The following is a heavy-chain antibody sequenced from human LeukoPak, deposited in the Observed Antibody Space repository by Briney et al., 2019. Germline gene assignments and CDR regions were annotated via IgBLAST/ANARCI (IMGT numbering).Heavy chain of an antibody. CDR2: IDGDGTLK. V-gene: IGHV3-21*06. J-gene: IGHJ4*02. D-gene: IGHD6-19*01. Sequence: GGSLRLSCSGSGFTFRIYTMAWVRQAPGGGLEWVSSIDGDGTLKYYADSLKGRFTISRDNANNSVYLQMNSLTGDDSGLYFCARDYSSGWFGKGAYWGQGTRVLVSS. CDR1: GFTFRIYT. CDR3: ARDYSSGWFGKGAY.